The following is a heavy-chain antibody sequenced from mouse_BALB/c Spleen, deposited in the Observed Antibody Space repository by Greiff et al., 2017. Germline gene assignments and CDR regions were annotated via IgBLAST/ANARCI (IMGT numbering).Heavy chain of an antibody. CDR1: GYTFTSYW. V-gene: IGHV1-87*01. J-gene: IGHJ4*01. CDR3: ARGVHYYAMDY. Sequence: QVQLQQSGAELARPGASVKLSCKASGYTFTSYWMQWVKQRPGQGLEWIGAIYPGDGDTRYTQKFKGKATLTADKSSSTAYMQLSSLASEDSAVYYCARGVHYYAMDYWGQGTSVTVSS. CDR2: IYPGDGDT.